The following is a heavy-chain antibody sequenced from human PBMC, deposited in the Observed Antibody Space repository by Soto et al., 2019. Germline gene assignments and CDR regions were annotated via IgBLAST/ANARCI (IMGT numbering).Heavy chain of an antibody. CDR1: GGSISSYY. Sequence: SETLSLTCTVSGGSISSYYWSWIRQPPGKGLEWIGYIYYSGSTNYNPSLKSRVTISVDTSKNQFSLKLSSVTAADTAVYYCARDANNWFDPWGQGTLVTVPS. CDR3: ARDANNWFDP. J-gene: IGHJ5*02. CDR2: IYYSGST. V-gene: IGHV4-59*01.